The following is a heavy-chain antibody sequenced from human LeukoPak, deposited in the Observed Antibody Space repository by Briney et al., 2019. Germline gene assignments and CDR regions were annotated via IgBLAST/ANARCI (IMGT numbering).Heavy chain of an antibody. CDR2: ISTGGSTI. D-gene: IGHD3-10*01. Sequence: PGGSLRLSCAASGFTFSSYWMSWVRQAPGKGLEWVSYISTGGSTIYYADSVKGRFTISRDNAKNSLYLQMNSLRAEDTAVYYCARESYYAFDYWGQGTLVTVSS. CDR3: ARESYYAFDY. V-gene: IGHV3-48*04. CDR1: GFTFSSYW. J-gene: IGHJ4*02.